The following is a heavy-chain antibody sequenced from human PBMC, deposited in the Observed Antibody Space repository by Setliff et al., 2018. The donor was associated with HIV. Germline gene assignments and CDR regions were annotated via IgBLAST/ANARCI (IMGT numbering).Heavy chain of an antibody. J-gene: IGHJ4*02. CDR3: VRDDYGYNGKGFDY. CDR2: IYSSGSTYSGSA. CDR1: GYSISSDYC. V-gene: IGHV4-38-2*02. Sequence: SETLSLTCGVSGYSISSDYCWGWIRQPPGKGLEWIGRIYSSGSTYSGSAYYNPSLKSRVTISIDTSNNQISLRLSSVTAADTAMYYCVRDDYGYNGKGFDYWGPGTLVTVSS. D-gene: IGHD4-17*01.